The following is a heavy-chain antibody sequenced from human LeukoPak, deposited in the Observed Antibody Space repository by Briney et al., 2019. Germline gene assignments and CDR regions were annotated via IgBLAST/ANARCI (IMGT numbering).Heavy chain of an antibody. CDR3: ARFIAAPYYFDY. J-gene: IGHJ4*02. D-gene: IGHD6-13*01. V-gene: IGHV3-21*01. Sequence: GGSLRLSCAASGFTFSSYSMNWVRQAPGKGLEWVSFISSSRSYIYYADSVKGRFTISRDNAKNSLYLQMNSLRAEDTAVYYCARFIAAPYYFDYWGRGTLVTVSS. CDR1: GFTFSSYS. CDR2: ISSSRSYI.